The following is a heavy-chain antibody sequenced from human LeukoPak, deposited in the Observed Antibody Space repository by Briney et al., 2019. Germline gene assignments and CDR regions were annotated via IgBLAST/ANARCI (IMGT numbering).Heavy chain of an antibody. J-gene: IGHJ6*02. CDR2: IYNIGST. D-gene: IGHD5-18*01. CDR3: ARETRYNYGRYGMDV. V-gene: IGHV4-59*01. Sequence: SETLSLNCTVSGGSINGYYWTWIRQPPGKGLEWIGYIYNIGSTDYNPSLKSRVTISVDTSKTQFSLKLSSVTAAVTAVYYCARETRYNYGRYGMDVWGQGTTVTVSS. CDR1: GGSINGYY.